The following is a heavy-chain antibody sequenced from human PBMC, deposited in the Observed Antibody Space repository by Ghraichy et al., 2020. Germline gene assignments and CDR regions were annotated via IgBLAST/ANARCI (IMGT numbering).Heavy chain of an antibody. Sequence: GGSLRLSCAASGFTFSSYGMHWVRQAPGKGLEWVAYIRYDGSNKYYAESVKGRFTISRENSNNTLYLQVTSLRAEDTAVYYCAKDGDYVWGSDLTKYSFDYWGQGTLVTVSS. CDR2: IRYDGSNK. CDR1: GFTFSSYG. D-gene: IGHD3-16*02. V-gene: IGHV3-30*02. J-gene: IGHJ4*02. CDR3: AKDGDYVWGSDLTKYSFDY.